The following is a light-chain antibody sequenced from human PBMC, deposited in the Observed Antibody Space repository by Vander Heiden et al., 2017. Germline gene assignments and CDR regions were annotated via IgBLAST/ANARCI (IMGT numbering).Light chain of an antibody. Sequence: QSALTQPAPVSGSPGQSSTISCTGRSSDIGGYNYVSWDHQHPGKAPKLMIHDVSDRPSGVSNRFSGSKSGNTASLTISGLQAEDEADYYCCSYTSSSTLYVFGTGTKVTVL. CDR1: SSDIGGYNY. V-gene: IGLV2-14*03. CDR3: CSYTSSSTLYV. J-gene: IGLJ1*01. CDR2: DVS.